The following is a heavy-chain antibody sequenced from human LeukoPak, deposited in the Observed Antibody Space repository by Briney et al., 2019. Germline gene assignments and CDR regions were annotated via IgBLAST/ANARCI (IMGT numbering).Heavy chain of an antibody. Sequence: SETLSLTCTVSGGSISSSSYYWGWIRQPPRKGLEWIGSIYYSGSTYYNPSLKSRVTISVDTSKNQFSLNLSSVTAADTAVYYCARYKLERHAFDIWGQGTMVTVSS. V-gene: IGHV4-39*07. CDR2: IYYSGST. J-gene: IGHJ3*02. CDR3: ARYKLERHAFDI. D-gene: IGHD1-1*01. CDR1: GGSISSSSYY.